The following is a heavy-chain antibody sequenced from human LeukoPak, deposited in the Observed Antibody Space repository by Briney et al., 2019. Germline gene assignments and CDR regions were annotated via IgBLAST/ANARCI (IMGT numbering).Heavy chain of an antibody. D-gene: IGHD5-12*01. CDR2: ISGSGGST. CDR3: AKDMQGVATIFVSDDYFDY. V-gene: IGHV3-23*01. Sequence: GGSLRLSCAASGFTFSSYAMSWVRQAPGKGLEWVSAISGSGGSTYYADSVEGRFTISRDNSKNTLYLQMNSLRAEDTAVYYCAKDMQGVATIFVSDDYFDYWGQGTLVTVSS. CDR1: GFTFSSYA. J-gene: IGHJ4*02.